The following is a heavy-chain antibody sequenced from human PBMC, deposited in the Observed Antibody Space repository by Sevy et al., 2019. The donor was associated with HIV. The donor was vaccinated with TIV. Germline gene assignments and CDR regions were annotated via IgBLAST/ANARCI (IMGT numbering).Heavy chain of an antibody. CDR3: ARGKSGYGYVLIY. CDR1: GFTVNSNY. V-gene: IGHV3-66*01. J-gene: IGHJ4*02. CDR2: IHSDDTT. D-gene: IGHD5-18*01. Sequence: GGSLRLSCAASGFTVNSNYMTWVRQAPGKGLEGVSVIHSDDTTYHADSVKDRFTISRDNFKNTLYLHMSSLRAEDTAVYYCARGKSGYGYVLIYWGQGTLVTDSS.